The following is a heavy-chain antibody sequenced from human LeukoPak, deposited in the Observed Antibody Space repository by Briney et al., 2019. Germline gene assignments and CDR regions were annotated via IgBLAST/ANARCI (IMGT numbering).Heavy chain of an antibody. V-gene: IGHV1-46*01. J-gene: IGHJ4*02. CDR1: GGTFSSYA. D-gene: IGHD6-13*01. Sequence: GASVKVSCKASGGTFSSYAISWVRQAPGQGLEWVALINPNDGSTTYAHKFQGRVTMTRDTSTSTVYMDLSSLTSEDTAAYYCARAPRNSSTMLDYWGQGTLVTVSS. CDR3: ARAPRNSSTMLDY. CDR2: INPNDGST.